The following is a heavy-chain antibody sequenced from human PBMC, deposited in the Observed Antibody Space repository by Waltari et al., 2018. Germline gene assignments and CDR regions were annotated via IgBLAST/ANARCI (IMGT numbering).Heavy chain of an antibody. CDR2: ISAYSGDT. CDR3: ARSGFTSSTGDDF. CDR1: GYTFSNDG. J-gene: IGHJ4*02. Sequence: QVLLVLSATEVKKPGASVRVSCKTSGYTFSNDGTSWVRQAPGQGLEWMGWISAYSGDTNYAPKFQGRVTMTTDISTSTAYMELKSLTSDDTAVYYCARSGFTSSTGDDFWGQGTLVTVS. V-gene: IGHV1-18*01. D-gene: IGHD3-16*01.